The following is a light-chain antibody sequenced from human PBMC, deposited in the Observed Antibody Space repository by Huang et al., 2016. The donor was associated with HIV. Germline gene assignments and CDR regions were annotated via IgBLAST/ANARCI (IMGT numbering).Light chain of an antibody. Sequence: AIQLTQSPSSLSASVGDRVTITCRASRGISSGLAWYQQKPGKAPKILIFDASILESGVPSRFSGSGSGTDFTLTISSLQPEDFATYYCQQFNNYLTFGQGTRLEIQ. CDR1: RGISSG. V-gene: IGKV1D-13*01. J-gene: IGKJ5*01. CDR3: QQFNNYLT. CDR2: DAS.